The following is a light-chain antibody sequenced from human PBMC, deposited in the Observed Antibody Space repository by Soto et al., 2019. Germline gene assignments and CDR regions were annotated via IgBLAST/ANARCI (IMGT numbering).Light chain of an antibody. CDR2: GAS. CDR3: QQYGSSPPYT. V-gene: IGKV3-20*01. Sequence: EIVLTQSPGTLSLSPGERATLSCRASQSVSSRFLAWYQQKPGQAPRLLIYGASSRPTGIPDRFSGSGSGTDFTLTISRLEPEDFAVYYCQQYGSSPPYTFGQGTKVDIK. CDR1: QSVSSRF. J-gene: IGKJ2*01.